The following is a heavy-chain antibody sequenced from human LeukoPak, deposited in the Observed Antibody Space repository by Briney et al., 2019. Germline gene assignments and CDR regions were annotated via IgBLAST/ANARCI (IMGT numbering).Heavy chain of an antibody. CDR2: IKSKTDGGTT. J-gene: IGHJ4*02. D-gene: IGHD1-26*01. CDR1: GFTFSSYS. CDR3: TTGPVRQRYSGSYYIDY. Sequence: PGGSLRLSCAASGFTFSSYSMSWVRQAPGKGLEWVGRIKSKTDGGTTDYAAPVKGRFTISRDDSKNTLYLQMNSLKTEDTAVYYCTTGPVRQRYSGSYYIDYWGQGTLVTVSS. V-gene: IGHV3-15*01.